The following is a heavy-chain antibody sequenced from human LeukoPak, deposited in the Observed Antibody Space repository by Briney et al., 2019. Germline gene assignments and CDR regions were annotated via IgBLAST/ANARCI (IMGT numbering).Heavy chain of an antibody. Sequence: ASVKVSCKASGGTFSSHGISWVRQAPGQGLEWMGWISAYNGNTNYAQKLQGRVTMTTDTSTSTAHMELRSLRSDDTAMYYCARARDGYNYEADYWGQGTLVTVSS. CDR2: ISAYNGNT. D-gene: IGHD5-24*01. V-gene: IGHV1-18*01. J-gene: IGHJ4*02. CDR3: ARARDGYNYEADY. CDR1: GGTFSSHG.